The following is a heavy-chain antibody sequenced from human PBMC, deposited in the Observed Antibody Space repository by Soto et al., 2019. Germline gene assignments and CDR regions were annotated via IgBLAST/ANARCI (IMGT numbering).Heavy chain of an antibody. CDR1: GGSSVGGGGC. J-gene: IGHJ2*01. V-gene: IGHV4-30-4*08. CDR2: IFDSGST. Sequence: THCLRSSVPGGSSVGGGGCWSWIRKPPGKGLEWIGHIFDSGSTYYNPSLKSRLTISVDTSKNQFSLRLSSVTAADTAVYYCPREDMPRTNVWYFDLWGQRTLVTVSS. CDR3: PREDMPRTNVWYFDL. D-gene: IGHD2-8*01.